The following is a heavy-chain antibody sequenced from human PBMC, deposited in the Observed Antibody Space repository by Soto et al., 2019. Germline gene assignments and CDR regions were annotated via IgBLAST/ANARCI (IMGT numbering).Heavy chain of an antibody. Sequence: GGSLRLSCAASGFVFVSYWIHFVGQSALKWLVWVSRINSDGSSTSYADSVKGRFTISRDNAKNTLYLQMNSLRAEDTAVYYCARELPTAIRGGYYYSYGMDVWGQGTTVTVSS. D-gene: IGHD2-2*02. CDR2: INSDGSST. CDR3: ARELPTAIRGGYYYSYGMDV. V-gene: IGHV3-74*01. CDR1: GFVFVSYW. J-gene: IGHJ6*02.